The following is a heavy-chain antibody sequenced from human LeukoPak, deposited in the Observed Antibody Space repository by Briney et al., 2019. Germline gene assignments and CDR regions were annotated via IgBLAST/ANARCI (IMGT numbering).Heavy chain of an antibody. Sequence: GGSLRLSCAASGFTVSGNYMSWVRQAPGKGLEWVSVIYSGGSTYYADSVKGRFTISRDNSKNTLYLQMNSLRAEDTAVYYCARGPYYDILTGYSPFDYWGQGTLVTVSS. D-gene: IGHD3-9*01. CDR3: ARGPYYDILTGYSPFDY. CDR2: IYSGGST. J-gene: IGHJ4*02. CDR1: GFTVSGNY. V-gene: IGHV3-66*01.